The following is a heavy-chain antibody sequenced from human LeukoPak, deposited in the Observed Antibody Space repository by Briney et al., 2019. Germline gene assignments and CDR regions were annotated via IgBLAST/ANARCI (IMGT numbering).Heavy chain of an antibody. CDR3: ARGVDNGVDV. J-gene: IGHJ6*02. Sequence: ASVKVSCKASGYTFTSYDINWVRQATGQGPEWMGWMRPNGGYTGYAQKFKGRVTMTRNTSISTAYMELSNLTSEDTAVCYCARGVDNGVDVWGQGTTVTVS. V-gene: IGHV1-8*01. D-gene: IGHD5-24*01. CDR1: GYTFTSYD. CDR2: MRPNGGYT.